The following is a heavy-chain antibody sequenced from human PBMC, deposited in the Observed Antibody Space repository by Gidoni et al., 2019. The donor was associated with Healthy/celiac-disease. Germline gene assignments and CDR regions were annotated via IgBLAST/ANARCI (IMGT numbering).Heavy chain of an antibody. CDR1: GGSISSSSYY. J-gene: IGHJ4*02. CDR3: ARMVGYYYDSSGYDHFDY. CDR2: IYYSGST. D-gene: IGHD3-22*01. Sequence: QLQLQESGPGLVKPSETLSLTCTVSGGSISSSSYYWGWIRQPPGKGLEWIGSIYYSGSTYYNPSLKSRVTISVDTSKNQFSLKLSSVTAADTAVYYCARMVGYYYDSSGYDHFDYWGQGTLVTVSS. V-gene: IGHV4-39*01.